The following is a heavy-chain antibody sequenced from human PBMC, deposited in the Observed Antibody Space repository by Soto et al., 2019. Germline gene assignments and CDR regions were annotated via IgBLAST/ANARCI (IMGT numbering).Heavy chain of an antibody. D-gene: IGHD3-22*01. CDR1: GFTFSNAW. CDR2: IKSKTDGGTT. V-gene: IGHV3-15*01. CDR3: TADYYDSSGYSDY. Sequence: PGGSLRLSXAASGFTFSNAWMSWVRQAPGKGLEWVGRIKSKTDGGTTDYAAPVKGRFTISRDDPKNTLYLQMNSLKTEDTAVYYCTADYYDSSGYSDYWGQGTLVTVSS. J-gene: IGHJ4*02.